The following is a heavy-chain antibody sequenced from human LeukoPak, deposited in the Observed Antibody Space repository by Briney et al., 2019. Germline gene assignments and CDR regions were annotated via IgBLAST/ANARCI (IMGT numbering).Heavy chain of an antibody. V-gene: IGHV3-30*09. D-gene: IGHD3-3*01. CDR3: ARASIRFLEWLLSYFGY. CDR2: ISYDGSNK. Sequence: GRSLRLSCAASGFTFSSYAMHWVRQAPGKGLEWVAVISYDGSNKYYADSVKGRFAISRDNSKNTLYLQMNSLRAEDTAVYYCARASIRFLEWLLSYFGYWGQGTLVTVSS. CDR1: GFTFSSYA. J-gene: IGHJ4*02.